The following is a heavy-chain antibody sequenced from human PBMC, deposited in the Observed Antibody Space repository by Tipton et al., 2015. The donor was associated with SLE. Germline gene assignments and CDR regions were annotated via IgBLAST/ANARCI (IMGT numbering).Heavy chain of an antibody. Sequence: SLRLSCAASGFTFSGYEMNWVRQAPGKGLEWVSYISSSGSTIYYADSVKGRFTISRDNAKNSLYLQMNSLRAEDTAVYYCASGGGDSSGYYPSYNWFDPWGQGTLVTVSS. CDR3: ASGGGDSSGYYPSYNWFDP. V-gene: IGHV3-48*03. D-gene: IGHD3-22*01. J-gene: IGHJ5*02. CDR1: GFTFSGYE. CDR2: ISSSGSTI.